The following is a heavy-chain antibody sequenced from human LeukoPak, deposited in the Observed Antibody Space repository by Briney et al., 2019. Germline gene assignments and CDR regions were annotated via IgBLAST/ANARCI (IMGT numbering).Heavy chain of an antibody. J-gene: IGHJ4*02. CDR1: GFTFSSYA. V-gene: IGHV3-23*01. CDR3: AKDLWFGELMMCPFDY. CDR2: ISGSGGST. Sequence: GGSLRLSCAASGFTFSSYAMSWVRQSPGKGLEWVSPISGSGGSTYYADSVKGRFTISRENPKNTRYLQMNSLRAEDTAVYYCAKDLWFGELMMCPFDYWGRASQVTVS. D-gene: IGHD3-10*01.